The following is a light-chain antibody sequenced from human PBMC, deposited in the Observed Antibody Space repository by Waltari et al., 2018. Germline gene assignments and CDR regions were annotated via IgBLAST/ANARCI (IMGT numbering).Light chain of an antibody. V-gene: IGLV1-40*01. Sequence: QSILTQPTSVSGAPGQRVTISCTGSSPNIGAGHDVHWYQAFPGTAPKLLIYGNHNRPSGVPDRFSGSKSGSSASLAINGLQAEDEADYYCQSFDSNVRGGVVFGGGTKVTVL. CDR2: GNH. CDR1: SPNIGAGHD. J-gene: IGLJ3*02. CDR3: QSFDSNVRGGVV.